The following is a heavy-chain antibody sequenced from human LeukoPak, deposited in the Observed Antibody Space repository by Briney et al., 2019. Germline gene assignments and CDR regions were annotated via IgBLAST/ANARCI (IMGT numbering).Heavy chain of an antibody. CDR3: ARGIVPEAFDY. V-gene: IGHV4-61*01. CDR1: GGSVSSGSYY. D-gene: IGHD2-2*01. J-gene: IGHJ4*02. CDR2: IYYSGST. Sequence: KPSETLSLTCTVSGGSVSSGSYYWSWIRQPPGKGLEWIGYIYYSGSTNYNPSLKSRVTISVDTSKNQFSLKLSSVTAADTAVYYCARGIVPEAFDYWGQGTLVTVSS.